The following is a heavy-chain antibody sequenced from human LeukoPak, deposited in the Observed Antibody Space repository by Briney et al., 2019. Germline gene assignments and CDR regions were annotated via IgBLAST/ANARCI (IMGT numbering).Heavy chain of an antibody. V-gene: IGHV1-18*01. CDR2: ISAYNGNT. J-gene: IGHJ5*02. D-gene: IGHD6-19*01. Sequence: ASVKVSCKASGYTFTSYGISWVRQAPGQGLEWMGWISAYNGNTNYAQKLQGRVTMTTDTSTSTAYMELRSLRSDDTAVYYCARDYLIAVAGNWFDPWGQGTLVTVSS. CDR1: GYTFTSYG. CDR3: ARDYLIAVAGNWFDP.